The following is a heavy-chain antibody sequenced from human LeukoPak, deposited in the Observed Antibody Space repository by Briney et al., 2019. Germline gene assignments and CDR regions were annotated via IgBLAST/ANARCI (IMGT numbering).Heavy chain of an antibody. D-gene: IGHD1-26*01. CDR1: GFTFSSYS. CDR3: ARVSEAVPNY. Sequence: PGGSLRLSCAASGFTFSSYSMNWVRQAPGKRLEWVSSISSSSSYIYYADSVKGRFTISRDNAKNSLYLQMNSLRAEDTAVYYCARVSEAVPNYWGQGTLVTVSS. V-gene: IGHV3-21*01. J-gene: IGHJ4*02. CDR2: ISSSSSYI.